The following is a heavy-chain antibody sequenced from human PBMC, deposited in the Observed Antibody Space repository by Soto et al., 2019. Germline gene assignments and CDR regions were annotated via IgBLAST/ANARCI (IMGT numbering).Heavy chain of an antibody. V-gene: IGHV3-11*01. CDR2: IRDSSSTR. J-gene: IGHJ4*02. D-gene: IGHD3-10*01. CDR1: GFNHRDHY. CDR3: ARDIRGAD. Sequence: QVQMVEPGGGLVKIGGSLILSCAASGFNHRDHYMTWIRQAPGKGLEWVSYIRDSSSTRYYAESVKGRFTISRDNAKNSLYLQMNSLRAEDTAVYYCARDIRGADWGQGTLVTDS.